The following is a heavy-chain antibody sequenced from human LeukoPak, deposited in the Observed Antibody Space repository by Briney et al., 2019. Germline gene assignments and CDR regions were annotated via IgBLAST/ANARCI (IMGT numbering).Heavy chain of an antibody. CDR2: NIPIFGIA. D-gene: IGHD3-22*01. V-gene: IGHV1-69*04. CDR3: AIKYYYDSSGYFDY. J-gene: IGHJ4*02. Sequence: ASVKVSCTASGGTFSSYAISWVRQAPGQGLERMGRNIPIFGIANYAQQFQGRVTITADKSTSTAYMELSSLRSEDTAVYYCAIKYYYDSSGYFDYWGQGTLVAVSS. CDR1: GGTFSSYA.